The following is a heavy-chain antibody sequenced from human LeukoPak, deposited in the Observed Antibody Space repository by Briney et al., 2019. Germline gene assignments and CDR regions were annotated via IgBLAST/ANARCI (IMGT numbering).Heavy chain of an antibody. CDR1: GGSISSRDHY. D-gene: IGHD3-22*01. Sequence: SETLSLTCTVSGGSISSRDHYWGWIRQPPGKGLEWIASIYYSGSPYNNPSLKSRVTMSVDPSKNQFSLKMSSVTAAGTAVYYCARLLYDRSGYYYFDYWGQGTLVTVSS. CDR2: IYYSGSP. J-gene: IGHJ4*02. CDR3: ARLLYDRSGYYYFDY. V-gene: IGHV4-39*01.